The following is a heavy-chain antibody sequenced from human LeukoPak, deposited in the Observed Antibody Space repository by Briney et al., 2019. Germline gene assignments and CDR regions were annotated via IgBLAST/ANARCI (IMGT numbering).Heavy chain of an antibody. CDR3: AKEKYGSSWYGWSI. Sequence: GGSLRLSCAASGFTFNNYAMTWVRQAPGKGLEWVSGISGSGDRTYYAASGKGRFTISRDNSKNTLYLQMSSLRAEDTAVYYCAKEKYGSSWYGWSIWGQGTLVTVSS. D-gene: IGHD6-13*01. CDR2: ISGSGDRT. V-gene: IGHV3-23*01. J-gene: IGHJ4*02. CDR1: GFTFNNYA.